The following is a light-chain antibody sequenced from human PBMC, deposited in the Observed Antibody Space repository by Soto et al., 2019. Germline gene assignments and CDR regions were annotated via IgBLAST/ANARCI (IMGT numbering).Light chain of an antibody. Sequence: DIQMTQSPSSLSASVGDRVTITCRASQTISIFLNWYQQKPGKAPKLLIYGASTLQGGVPSRFSGSGSGTDFTLPISRLQPEDFATYYCQRSYGSPPWTFGQGTKVEIK. CDR3: QRSYGSPPWT. CDR2: GAS. J-gene: IGKJ1*01. V-gene: IGKV1-39*01. CDR1: QTISIF.